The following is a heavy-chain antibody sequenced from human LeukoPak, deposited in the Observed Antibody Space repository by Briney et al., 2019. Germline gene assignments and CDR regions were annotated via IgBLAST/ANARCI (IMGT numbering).Heavy chain of an antibody. Sequence: ASVKVSCKASGYTFASYYMHWVRQAPGQGLEWMGIINPSGGSTSNAQKFQGRVTMTRDTSTRTVYMELSSLRSEDTAVYYCARDPEMATRHYFDHWGQGTLVTVSS. J-gene: IGHJ4*02. CDR3: ARDPEMATRHYFDH. V-gene: IGHV1-46*01. D-gene: IGHD5-24*01. CDR1: GYTFASYY. CDR2: INPSGGST.